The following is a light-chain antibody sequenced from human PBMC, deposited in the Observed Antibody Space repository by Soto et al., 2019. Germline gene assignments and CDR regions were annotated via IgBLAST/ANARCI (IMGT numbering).Light chain of an antibody. CDR3: QSYDSSMTAVA. J-gene: IGLJ2*01. CDR1: SSNIGAGYD. CDR2: DNA. V-gene: IGLV1-40*01. Sequence: QSVLTQPPSVSGAPGQGVTISCTGSSSNIGAGYDVHWYKQLPGTAPKLLIYDNANRPSGVPDRFSGSKSGTSASLAITGLQAEHEADYYCQSYDSSMTAVAFGGGTKLTVL.